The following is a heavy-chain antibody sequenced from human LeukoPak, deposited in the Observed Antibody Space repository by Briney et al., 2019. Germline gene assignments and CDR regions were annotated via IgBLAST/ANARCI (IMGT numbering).Heavy chain of an antibody. D-gene: IGHD1-7*01. CDR3: AKDERNWNYNLASQTYD. CDR1: GFTFSSYG. CDR2: IRYDGSNK. Sequence: GGSLRLSCAASGFTFSSYGMHWVRQAPGKGLEWVAFIRYDGSNKYYADSVKGRFTISRDNSKNTLYLQMSSLRAEDTAVYYCAKDERNWNYNLASQTYDWGQGTLVTVSS. J-gene: IGHJ4*02. V-gene: IGHV3-30*02.